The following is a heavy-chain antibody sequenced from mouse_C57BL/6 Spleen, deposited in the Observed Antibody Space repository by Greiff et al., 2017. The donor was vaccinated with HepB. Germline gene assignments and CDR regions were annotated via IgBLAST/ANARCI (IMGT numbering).Heavy chain of an antibody. J-gene: IGHJ3*01. CDR2: INPGSGGT. V-gene: IGHV1-54*01. CDR3: AREGGSSILFAY. CDR1: GYAFTNYL. D-gene: IGHD1-1*01. Sequence: VQLQQSGAELVRPGTSVKVSCKASGYAFTNYLIEWVKQRPGQGLEWIGVINPGSGGTNYNEKFKGKATLTADKSSSTAYMQLSSLTSEDSAVYFCAREGGSSILFAYWGQGTLVTVSA.